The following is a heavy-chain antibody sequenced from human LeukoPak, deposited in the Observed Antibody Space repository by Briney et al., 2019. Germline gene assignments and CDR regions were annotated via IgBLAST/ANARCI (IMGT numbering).Heavy chain of an antibody. CDR3: ARAPYTTGRSFYFDS. CDR2: IWYDGSKT. Sequence: PGGSLRLSCAASGFPFRNYGMHWVRQAPGKGLEWVAIIWYDGSKTYYADSVKGRFTISRDNLSNTLYLQMNSLRAEDTALYFSARAPYTTGRSFYFDSWGQGTLVTVSS. V-gene: IGHV3-33*01. J-gene: IGHJ4*02. CDR1: GFPFRNYG. D-gene: IGHD2-2*02.